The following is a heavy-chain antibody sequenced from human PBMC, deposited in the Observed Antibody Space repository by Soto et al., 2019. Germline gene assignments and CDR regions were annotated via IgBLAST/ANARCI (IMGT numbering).Heavy chain of an antibody. Sequence: PGGSLRLSCAASGFSFDDYAMHWVRQAPGEGLEWVSGISWNSGSIGYADSVKGRFTISRDNAKNSLYLQMNSLRAEDTALYYCAKDISLRGMDYFDYWGQGT. CDR1: GFSFDDYA. CDR3: AKDISLRGMDYFDY. V-gene: IGHV3-9*01. J-gene: IGHJ4*02. CDR2: ISWNSGSI.